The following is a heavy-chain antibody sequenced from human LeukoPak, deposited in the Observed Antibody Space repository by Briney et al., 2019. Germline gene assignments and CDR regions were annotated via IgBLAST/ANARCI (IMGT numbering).Heavy chain of an antibody. CDR1: EFTFSNYA. V-gene: IGHV3-30-3*01. CDR3: ARKAGGYSYGPLDY. J-gene: IGHJ4*02. CDR2: ISYDGNTI. Sequence: GGSLRLSCAASEFTFSNYAVHWVRQAPGKGLQWVAVISYDGNTIHYADSVKGRFTISRDNAKNTLYLQMNSLRAEDTAVYYCARKAGGYSYGPLDYWGQGTLVTVSS. D-gene: IGHD5-18*01.